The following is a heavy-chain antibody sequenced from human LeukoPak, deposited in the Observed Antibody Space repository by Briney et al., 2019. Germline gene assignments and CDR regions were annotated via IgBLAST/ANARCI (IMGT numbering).Heavy chain of an antibody. J-gene: IGHJ4*02. V-gene: IGHV4-59*01. D-gene: IGHD5-18*01. CDR3: ARGRPRRGYSYTFFDY. CDR2: IYYSGST. CDR1: GGSISSYY. Sequence: ASETLPLTCTVSGGSISSYYWSWIRQPPGKGLEWIGYIYYSGSTNYNPSLKSRVTISVDTSKNQFSLKLSSVTAADTAVYYCARGRPRRGYSYTFFDYWGQGTLVTVSS.